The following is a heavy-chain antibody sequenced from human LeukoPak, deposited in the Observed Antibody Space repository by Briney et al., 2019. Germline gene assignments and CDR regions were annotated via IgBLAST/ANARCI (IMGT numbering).Heavy chain of an antibody. Sequence: KTSETLSLTCTVSGGSISSSSCYWGWIRQPPGKGLEWIGSIYYSGSTYYNPSLKSRVTISVDTSKNQFSLKLSSVTAADTAVYYCARARMAADGPFDYWGQGTLVTVSS. CDR1: GGSISSSSCY. CDR2: IYYSGST. CDR3: ARARMAADGPFDY. D-gene: IGHD6-13*01. J-gene: IGHJ4*02. V-gene: IGHV4-39*01.